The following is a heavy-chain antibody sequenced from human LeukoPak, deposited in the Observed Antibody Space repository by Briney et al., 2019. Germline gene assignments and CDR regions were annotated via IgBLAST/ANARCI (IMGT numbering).Heavy chain of an antibody. D-gene: IGHD3-10*01. V-gene: IGHV4-61*09. CDR3: ATTRITMVWGAHPTPYYYHYMDV. J-gene: IGHJ6*03. Sequence: PSETLSLTCTVSGGSISSGGYYWNWMRQPAGKGLEWIGHIYTSGSTNYNPSLKSRVIISVDTSENQSSLKLSSLTAADTALYYCATTRITMVWGAHPTPYYYHYMDVWGKGTTVTVSS. CDR1: GGSISSGGYY. CDR2: IYTSGST.